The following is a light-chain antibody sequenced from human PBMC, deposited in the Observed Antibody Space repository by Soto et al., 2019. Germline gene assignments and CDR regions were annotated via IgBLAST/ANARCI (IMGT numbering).Light chain of an antibody. V-gene: IGKV1-5*03. J-gene: IGKJ1*01. Sequence: DIQMTQSPSTLSASVGDRVTITCRASQSISSWLAWYQQKPGKAPKLLIYKASSLESGVPSRFSGSVSGTEFTLTISSLQSDDFATYYCQQFETFGQGTKVEFK. CDR3: QQFET. CDR1: QSISSW. CDR2: KAS.